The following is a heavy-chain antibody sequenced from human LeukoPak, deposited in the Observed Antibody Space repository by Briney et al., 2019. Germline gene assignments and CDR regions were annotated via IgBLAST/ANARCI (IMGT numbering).Heavy chain of an antibody. CDR3: AKFSAAADSFDV. V-gene: IGHV3-7*02. Sequence: GRSLRLSCAASGFTFSSYGMHWVRQAPGKGLEWVANIKQDGIVIYYVDSVKGRFTISRDNAKNSLYLQMNSLRAEDTAVYYCAKFSAAADSFDVWGQGTMVTVSS. D-gene: IGHD6-13*01. CDR1: GFTFSSYG. J-gene: IGHJ3*01. CDR2: IKQDGIVI.